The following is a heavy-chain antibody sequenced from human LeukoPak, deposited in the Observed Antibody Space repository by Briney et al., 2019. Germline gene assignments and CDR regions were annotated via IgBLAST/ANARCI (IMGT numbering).Heavy chain of an antibody. D-gene: IGHD3-10*01. J-gene: IGHJ4*02. Sequence: PGGSLRLFCSASGFTFSSYAMHWVRQAPGKGLKYVSAISSNGGSTYYADSLKGRFTISRDNSKNTLYLQMSSLRAEDTAVYYCVKLGGYCGSGTHYYDYWGQGTLVTVSS. CDR3: VKLGGYCGSGTHYYDY. CDR1: GFTFSSYA. V-gene: IGHV3-64D*06. CDR2: ISSNGGST.